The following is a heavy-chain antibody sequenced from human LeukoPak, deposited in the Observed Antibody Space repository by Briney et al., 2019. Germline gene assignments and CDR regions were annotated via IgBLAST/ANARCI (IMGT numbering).Heavy chain of an antibody. CDR2: ISSSGSTF. Sequence: GGSLRLSCAASGFTFSSYEMNWVRQAPGKGLEWVSYISSSGSTFYYADSVKGRFTISRDNGKNSLYLQINSLRAEDTAVYYCARTFQPSPFVFGYWGQGTLVTVSS. J-gene: IGHJ4*02. D-gene: IGHD2/OR15-2a*01. V-gene: IGHV3-48*03. CDR3: ARTFQPSPFVFGY. CDR1: GFTFSSYE.